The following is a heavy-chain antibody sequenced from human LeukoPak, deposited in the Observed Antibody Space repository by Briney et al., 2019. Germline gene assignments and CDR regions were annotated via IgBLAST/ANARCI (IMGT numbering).Heavy chain of an antibody. CDR3: ARGRGVSILSPRRGYDY. CDR2: INHSGST. J-gene: IGHJ4*02. CDR1: GVSISTRNYY. D-gene: IGHD3-10*01. V-gene: IGHV4-39*07. Sequence: KPSETLSLTCTVSGVSISTRNYYWGWIRQPPGKGLEWIGEINHSGSTNYNPSLKSRVTISVDTSKNQFSLKLSSVTAADTAVYYCARGRGVSILSPRRGYDYWGQGTLVTVSS.